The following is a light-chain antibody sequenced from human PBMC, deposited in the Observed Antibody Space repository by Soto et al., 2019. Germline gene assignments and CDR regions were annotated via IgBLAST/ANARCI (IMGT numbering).Light chain of an antibody. V-gene: IGKV3-20*01. J-gene: IGKJ1*01. Sequence: ILLAQSPGTLSLSPGEIATLSCIASQSVTNSFLAWYQQKPGQAPRLLIYGASRRATGIPDRFTGSGSGTDFTLTISRLEPEDFAVYYCQQYVSSPWAFGQGTKVDIK. CDR2: GAS. CDR3: QQYVSSPWA. CDR1: QSVTNSF.